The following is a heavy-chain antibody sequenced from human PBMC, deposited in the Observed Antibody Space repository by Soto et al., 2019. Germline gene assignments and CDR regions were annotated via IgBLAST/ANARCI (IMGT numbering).Heavy chain of an antibody. Sequence: SETLSLTCTVSGGSISSYYWSWIRQPPGKGLEWIGYIYYTGSTNYNPSLKSRVTISVDTSKKQFSLKLSSVTAADTAVYYCARRPVTYYFDYWGQGTLVTVSS. CDR1: GGSISSYY. CDR3: ARRPVTYYFDY. V-gene: IGHV4-59*12. D-gene: IGHD4-17*01. J-gene: IGHJ4*02. CDR2: IYYTGST.